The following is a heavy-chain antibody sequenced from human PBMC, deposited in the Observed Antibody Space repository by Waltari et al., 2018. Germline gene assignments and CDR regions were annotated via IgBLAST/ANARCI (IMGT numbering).Heavy chain of an antibody. CDR3: ARGKKGPHYYDSSGYYYPRFDY. J-gene: IGHJ4*02. Sequence: QVQLQQWGAGLLKPSETLSLTCAVYGGSFSGSYWRWIRQPPGQGLEWIGEINHSGSTNYNPSLKSRVTISVDTSKNQFSLKLSSVTAADTAVYYCARGKKGPHYYDSSGYYYPRFDYWGQGTLVTVSS. CDR2: INHSGST. CDR1: GGSFSGSY. V-gene: IGHV4-34*01. D-gene: IGHD3-22*01.